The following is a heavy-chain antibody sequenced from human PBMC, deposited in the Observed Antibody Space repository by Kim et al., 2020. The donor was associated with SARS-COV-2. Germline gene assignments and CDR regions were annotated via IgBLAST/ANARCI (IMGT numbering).Heavy chain of an antibody. CDR2: IYYSGST. Sequence: SETLSLTCTVSGGSISSYYWSWIRQPPGKGLEWIGYIYYSGSTNYNPSLKSRVTISVDTSKNQFSLKLSSVTAADTAVYYCARVSIVGATTHYYYGMDVWGQGTTVTVSS. J-gene: IGHJ6*02. D-gene: IGHD1-26*01. CDR3: ARVSIVGATTHYYYGMDV. CDR1: GGSISSYY. V-gene: IGHV4-59*13.